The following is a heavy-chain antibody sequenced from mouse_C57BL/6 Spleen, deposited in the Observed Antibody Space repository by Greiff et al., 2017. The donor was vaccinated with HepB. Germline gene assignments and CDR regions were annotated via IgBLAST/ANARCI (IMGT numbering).Heavy chain of an antibody. CDR2: IYPGDGDT. CDR1: GYAFSSSW. Sequence: QVQLQQSGPELVKPGASVKISCKASGYAFSSSWMNWVKQRPGKGLEWIGRIYPGDGDTNYNGKFKGKATLTADKSSSTAYMQLSSLTSEDSAVYFCERFYYYGSEYYFDYWGQGTTLTVSS. V-gene: IGHV1-82*01. J-gene: IGHJ2*01. CDR3: ERFYYYGSEYYFDY. D-gene: IGHD1-1*01.